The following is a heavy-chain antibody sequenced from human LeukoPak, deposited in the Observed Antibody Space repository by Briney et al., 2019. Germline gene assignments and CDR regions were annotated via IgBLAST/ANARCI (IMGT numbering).Heavy chain of an antibody. D-gene: IGHD3-3*01. CDR1: GYTFTSYG. J-gene: IGHJ6*03. V-gene: IGHV1-18*01. CDR3: ARTYYDFWSGYFSYYYYYMDV. Sequence: GASVKVSCKASGYTFTSYGISWVRQAPGQGLEWMGWISAYNGNTNYARKLQGRVTMTTDTSTSTAYMELRSLRSDDTAVYYCARTYYDFWSGYFSYYYYYMDVWGKGTAVTVSS. CDR2: ISAYNGNT.